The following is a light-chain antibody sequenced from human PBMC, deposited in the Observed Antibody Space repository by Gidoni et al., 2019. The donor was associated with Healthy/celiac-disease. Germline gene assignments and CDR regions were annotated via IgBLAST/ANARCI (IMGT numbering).Light chain of an antibody. J-gene: IGKJ3*01. CDR1: QSVSSN. CDR2: GAS. V-gene: IGKV3-15*01. Sequence: EIVMTQSPATLSVSPGERATLSCRASQSVSSNLAWHQQKPGQAPRLLIYGASTRATGIPARFSGSGSGTEFTLTISSLQSEDFAVYYCQQYNNWPPLFTFGPGTKVDIK. CDR3: QQYNNWPPLFT.